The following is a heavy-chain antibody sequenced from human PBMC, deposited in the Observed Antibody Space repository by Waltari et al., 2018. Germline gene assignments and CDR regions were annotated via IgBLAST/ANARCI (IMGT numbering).Heavy chain of an antibody. D-gene: IGHD2-15*01. J-gene: IGHJ4*02. Sequence: QVQLVESGGGVVQPGRSLRLSCAASGFTFSSYGMHWVRQAPGKGLEWVAVISYDGSNKYYADSVKGRFTISRDNSKNTLYLQMNSLRAEDTAVYYCAAGRVEVVAATPFTFGGWGQGTLVTVSS. V-gene: IGHV3-30*03. CDR2: ISYDGSNK. CDR3: AAGRVEVVAATPFTFGG. CDR1: GFTFSSYG.